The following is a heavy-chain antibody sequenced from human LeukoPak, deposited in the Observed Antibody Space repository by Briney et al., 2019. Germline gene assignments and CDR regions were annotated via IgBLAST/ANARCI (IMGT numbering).Heavy chain of an antibody. J-gene: IGHJ4*02. V-gene: IGHV1-69*04. D-gene: IGHD2-15*01. Sequence: SVKVSCKASGDTFIPYTFSWVRQAPGQGLEWIGRIIPSLDVANYAQKFQGRGTLSVDRDTATTYMEVTSLRSEDTAIYYCARDHCSPGTCLGGHWGQGTLVTVSS. CDR3: ARDHCSPGTCLGGH. CDR2: IIPSLDVA. CDR1: GDTFIPYT.